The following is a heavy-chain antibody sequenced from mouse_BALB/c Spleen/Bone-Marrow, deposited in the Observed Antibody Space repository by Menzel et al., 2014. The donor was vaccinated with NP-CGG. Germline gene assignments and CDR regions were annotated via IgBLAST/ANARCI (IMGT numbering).Heavy chain of an antibody. CDR3: ARLGYYGWFAY. D-gene: IGHD2-3*01. CDR2: INPESNTI. CDR1: GFDFSRYW. Sequence: DVMLVESGGGLVQPGGSLKLSCAASGFDFSRYWMSWVRQAPGKGLQWIGEINPESNTINYSPSLKDKFIISRDNAKNTLYLQTSKVKSEDAALYCCARLGYYGWFAYWGQGTLVTVSA. J-gene: IGHJ3*01. V-gene: IGHV4-1*02.